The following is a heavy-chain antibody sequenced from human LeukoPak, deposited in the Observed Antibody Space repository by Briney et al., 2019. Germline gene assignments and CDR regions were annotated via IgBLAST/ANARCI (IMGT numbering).Heavy chain of an antibody. D-gene: IGHD1-26*01. J-gene: IGHJ4*02. CDR1: GGSINSYY. CDR2: IYTTGST. V-gene: IGHV4-4*07. Sequence: PSETLSLTCTVSGGSINSYYWGWIRQPAGKGLEWIGRIYTTGSTNYNPSLKSRVTISVDMSKNQFSLKLTSVTAADTAMYYCARAGYTISYYSLDYWGQGTLVTVSS. CDR3: ARAGYTISYYSLDY.